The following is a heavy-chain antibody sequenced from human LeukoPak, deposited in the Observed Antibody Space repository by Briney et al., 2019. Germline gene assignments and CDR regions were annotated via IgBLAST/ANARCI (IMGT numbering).Heavy chain of an antibody. J-gene: IGHJ5*02. CDR2: ISAYNGNT. CDR1: GYTFTSYG. Sequence: GASVKVSCKASGYTFTSYGISWVRQAPGQGLEWMGWISAYNGNTNYAQKLQGRVTMTTDTSTSTAYMELRSLRSDDTAVYYCARAVFPGYCSGGSCYNNWFDPWGQGTLVTVSS. D-gene: IGHD2-15*01. V-gene: IGHV1-18*01. CDR3: ARAVFPGYCSGGSCYNNWFDP.